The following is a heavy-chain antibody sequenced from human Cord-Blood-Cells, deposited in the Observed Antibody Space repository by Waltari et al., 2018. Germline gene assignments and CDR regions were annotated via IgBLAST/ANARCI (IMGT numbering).Heavy chain of an antibody. CDR3: ARGFYIAAAGTYYFDY. V-gene: IGHV4-34*01. CDR2: INHSGST. D-gene: IGHD6-13*01. J-gene: IGHJ4*02. CDR1: GGSFSGYY. Sequence: QVQLQQWGAGLLKPSETLSLTCAVYGGSFSGYYWIWIRQPPGKGLEWIGEINHSGSTNYNPSLKSRVTISVDTSKNQFSLKLSSVTAADTAVYYCARGFYIAAAGTYYFDYWGQGTLVTVSS.